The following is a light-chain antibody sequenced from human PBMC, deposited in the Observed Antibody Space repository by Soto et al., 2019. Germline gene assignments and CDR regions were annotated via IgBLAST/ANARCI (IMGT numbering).Light chain of an antibody. V-gene: IGKV3-20*01. J-gene: IGKJ3*01. Sequence: EIELTQSPGTLSLSPGERATLSCRASQSVSSSYLAWYQQKPGQAPRLLIYGASSRATGIPARFSGSGFGTDFTLTISRLEPDDFAVYYCQQYGSSLFTFGPGTKVDIK. CDR2: GAS. CDR3: QQYGSSLFT. CDR1: QSVSSSY.